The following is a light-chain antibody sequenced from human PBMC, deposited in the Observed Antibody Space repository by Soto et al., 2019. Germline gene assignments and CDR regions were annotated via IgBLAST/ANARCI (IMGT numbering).Light chain of an antibody. CDR3: QSYDSSLSGSEV. CDR2: GNS. J-gene: IGLJ1*01. CDR1: SSNIGAGYD. V-gene: IGLV1-40*01. Sequence: QSVLTQPPSVSGAPGQRVTISFTGSSSNIGAGYDVHWYQQLPGTAPKLLIYGNSNRPSGVPDRFSGSKSGTSASLAITGLQAEDEADHYCQSYDSSLSGSEVFGTGTKLTVL.